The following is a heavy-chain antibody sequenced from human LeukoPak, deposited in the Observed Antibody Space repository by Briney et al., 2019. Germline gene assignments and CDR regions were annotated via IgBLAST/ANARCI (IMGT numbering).Heavy chain of an antibody. Sequence: SETLSLTCTVSGGSISSYYWSWIRQPPGKGLEWIGYIYYSGSTNYNPSLKSRVTISVDTSKNQFSLRLSSVTAADTAVYYCARLDGAYDSLYFDYWGQGSLVTVSS. V-gene: IGHV4-59*01. CDR1: GGSISSYY. CDR3: ARLDGAYDSLYFDY. D-gene: IGHD5-12*01. J-gene: IGHJ4*02. CDR2: IYYSGST.